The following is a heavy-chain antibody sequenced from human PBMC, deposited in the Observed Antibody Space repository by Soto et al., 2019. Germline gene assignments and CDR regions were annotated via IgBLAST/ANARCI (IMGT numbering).Heavy chain of an antibody. CDR3: AKDLRPDGRYDLDY. Sequence: LRLSCAAYGFTFRTYAMNWVRQAPGKGLEWVAVIVGDASSIDYADSVKGRFTISRDNSKNILYLQMTSLRVEDTATYFCAKDLRPDGRYDLDYWGQGTLVTVSS. V-gene: IGHV3-23*01. J-gene: IGHJ4*02. CDR2: IVGDASSI. D-gene: IGHD2-15*01. CDR1: GFTFRTYA.